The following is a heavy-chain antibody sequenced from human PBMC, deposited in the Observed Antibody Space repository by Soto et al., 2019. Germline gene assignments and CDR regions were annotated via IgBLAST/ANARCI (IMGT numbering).Heavy chain of an antibody. V-gene: IGHV3-74*01. CDR2: ISPDGTTT. D-gene: IGHD3-3*01. CDR3: SRGRSPYYGYFDP. CDR1: GFTFSGDW. J-gene: IGHJ5*02. Sequence: GSLILSCVASGFTFSGDWMHWVRQVPGKGLVWISRISPDGTTTYYADSVKGRFTISRDNAKNTLYLQMNGLRADDTAVYYCSRGRSPYYGYFDPWGPGTLVTVSS.